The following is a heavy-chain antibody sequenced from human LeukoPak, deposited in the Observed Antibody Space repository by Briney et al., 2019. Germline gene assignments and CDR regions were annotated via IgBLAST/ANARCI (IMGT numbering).Heavy chain of an antibody. CDR1: GGSISSYY. CDR2: IYYSGST. D-gene: IGHD2-2*01. J-gene: IGHJ6*03. V-gene: IGHV4-59*01. CDR3: ARAKQGDCSGTSCYFGYYYYYMDV. Sequence: PSETLSLTCTVSGGSISSYYWSWIRQPPGKGLEWIGYIYYSGSTNYNPSLKSRVTISVDTSKNQFSLKLSSVTAADTAVYYCARAKQGDCSGTSCYFGYYYYYMDVWGKGTTVTVSS.